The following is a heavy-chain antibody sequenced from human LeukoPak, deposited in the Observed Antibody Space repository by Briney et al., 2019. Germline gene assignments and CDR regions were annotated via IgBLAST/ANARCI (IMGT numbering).Heavy chain of an antibody. J-gene: IGHJ6*03. CDR1: GYTLTELS. V-gene: IGHV1-24*01. CDR3: ATVVTHYYYYYMDV. CDR2: FDPEDGET. Sequence: ASVKVSCKVSGYTLTELSMHWVRQAPGKGLEWMGGFDPEDGETIYAQKFQGRVTMTEDTSTDTAYMELSSLRSEDTAVYYCATVVTHYYYYYMDVWGKGTTVTVSS. D-gene: IGHD3-16*02.